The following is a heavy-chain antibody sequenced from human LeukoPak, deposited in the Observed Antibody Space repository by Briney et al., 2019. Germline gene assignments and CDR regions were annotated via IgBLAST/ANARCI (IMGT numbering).Heavy chain of an antibody. CDR2: IYYSGST. Sequence: SETLSLTCTVSGGSISSSSYYWGWIRQPPGKGLEWIGSIYYSGSTYYNPCLKSRVTISVDTSKNQFSLKLSSVTAADTAVYYCARRSGSYYFDYWGQGTLVTVSS. J-gene: IGHJ4*02. D-gene: IGHD3-3*01. V-gene: IGHV4-39*01. CDR3: ARRSGSYYFDY. CDR1: GGSISSSSYY.